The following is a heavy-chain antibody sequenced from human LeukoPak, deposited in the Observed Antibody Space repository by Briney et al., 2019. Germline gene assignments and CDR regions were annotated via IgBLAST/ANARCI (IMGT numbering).Heavy chain of an antibody. V-gene: IGHV4-34*01. D-gene: IGHD3-3*01. CDR1: GGSFSGYY. CDR3: ARDHLANLASRLFDP. J-gene: IGHJ5*02. CDR2: INHSGST. Sequence: SETLSLTCAVYGGSFSGYYWSWIRQPPGKGLEWIGEINHSGSTNYNPSLRSRVTMSVDTSQNHFSLTLSSVTAADTAVYYCARDHLANLASRLFDPWGQGSLVTVSS.